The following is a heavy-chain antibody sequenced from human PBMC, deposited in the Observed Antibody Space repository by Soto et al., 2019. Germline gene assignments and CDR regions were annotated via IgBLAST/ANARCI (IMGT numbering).Heavy chain of an antibody. V-gene: IGHV1-18*01. J-gene: IGHJ4*02. CDR3: ASERFSSSWDLYYFDY. Sequence: GASVKVSCKASGYTFTIYGINWVRQAPGQGLEWMGWISPDNGNTNYAQKLQGRVTMTTDTSTSTAYMELSSLRSEDTAVYYCASERFSSSWDLYYFDYWGQGTLVTVSS. CDR2: ISPDNGNT. CDR1: GYTFTIYG. D-gene: IGHD6-13*01.